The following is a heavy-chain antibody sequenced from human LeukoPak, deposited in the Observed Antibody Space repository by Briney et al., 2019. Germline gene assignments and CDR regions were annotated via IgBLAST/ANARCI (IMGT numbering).Heavy chain of an antibody. D-gene: IGHD2/OR15-2a*01. CDR2: ISSSSSTI. CDR1: GFIFSSYS. V-gene: IGHV3-48*01. J-gene: IGHJ4*02. Sequence: GGSLRLSCAASGFIFSSYSMNWVRQAPGKGLEWVSYISSSSSTIYYADSVKGRFTISRDNAKNSLYLQMNSLRAEDTAVYYCARDWFHAIDYWGQGTLVTVSS. CDR3: ARDWFHAIDY.